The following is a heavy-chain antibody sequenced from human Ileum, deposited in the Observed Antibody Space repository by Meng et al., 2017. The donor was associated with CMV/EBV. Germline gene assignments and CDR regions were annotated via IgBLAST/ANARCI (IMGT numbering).Heavy chain of an antibody. V-gene: IGHV1-69*10. CDR2: IIPILGIA. J-gene: IGHJ1*01. Sequence: SVKVSCKASGGTFSSYAISWVRQAPGQGLEWMGGIIPILGIANYAQKFQGRVTITADKSTSTAYMELSSLRSEDTAVYYCARGSNYGSGSYVYFQHWGQGTLVTVSS. CDR1: GGTFSSYA. D-gene: IGHD3-10*01. CDR3: ARGSNYGSGSYVYFQH.